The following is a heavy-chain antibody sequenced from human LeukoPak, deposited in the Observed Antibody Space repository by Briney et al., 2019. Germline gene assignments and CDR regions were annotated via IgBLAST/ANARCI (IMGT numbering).Heavy chain of an antibody. CDR1: GFTFSSYS. V-gene: IGHV3-21*01. CDR3: ARDRDSSGYTALYYYYYYMDV. D-gene: IGHD3-22*01. Sequence: GGSLRLSCAASGFTFSSYSMNWVRQAPGKGLEWVSSISSSSSYIYYADSVKGRFTISRDNAKNSLYLQMNSLRAEDTAVYYCARDRDSSGYTALYYYYYYMDVWGKGTTVTVSS. J-gene: IGHJ6*03. CDR2: ISSSSSYI.